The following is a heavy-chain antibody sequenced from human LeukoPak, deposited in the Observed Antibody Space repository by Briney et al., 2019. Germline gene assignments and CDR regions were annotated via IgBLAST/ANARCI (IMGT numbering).Heavy chain of an antibody. Sequence: SETLSLTCTVSGGSISGSYWSWIRQSPGKGLEWIAYIYYTGNTNYNPSLKSRVTISVDTSKNQFSLKLTSVTAADTAVYYCARQAVNTNMVTFDYWGQGTLVTVSS. V-gene: IGHV4-59*08. CDR3: ARQAVNTNMVTFDY. J-gene: IGHJ4*02. D-gene: IGHD5-18*01. CDR1: GGSISGSY. CDR2: IYYTGNT.